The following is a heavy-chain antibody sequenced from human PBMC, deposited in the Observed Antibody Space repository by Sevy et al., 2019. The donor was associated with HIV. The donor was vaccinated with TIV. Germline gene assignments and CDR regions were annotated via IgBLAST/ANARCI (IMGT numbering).Heavy chain of an antibody. CDR2: VSSAGSTI. Sequence: GGSLRLSCAASGFTVSSYSMNWVRQAPEKGLEWISYVSSAGSTIYYADSVKGRFTISRDNAMNSLYLQMNSLRAEDTAVYYCAREDHTSTWNWFDPWGRGTLVTVSS. V-gene: IGHV3-48*01. CDR1: GFTVSSYS. CDR3: AREDHTSTWNWFDP. D-gene: IGHD6-13*01. J-gene: IGHJ5*02.